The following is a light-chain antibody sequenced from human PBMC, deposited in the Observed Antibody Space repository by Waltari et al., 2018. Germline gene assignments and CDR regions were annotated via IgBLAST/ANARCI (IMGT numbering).Light chain of an antibody. CDR1: RSVIGY. Sequence: DVQMTQSPSSLSASIGDRVTITCRASRSVIGYLNWYQQTPGKAPNFLIYATSTLQSGVPSRLSGSGSGTDYTLTISSRQPEDFATYYCQQSHSSPLTFGRGN. CDR2: ATS. V-gene: IGKV1-39*01. CDR3: QQSHSSPLT. J-gene: IGKJ4*01.